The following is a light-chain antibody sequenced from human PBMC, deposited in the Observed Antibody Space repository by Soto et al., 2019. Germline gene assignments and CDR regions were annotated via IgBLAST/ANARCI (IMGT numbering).Light chain of an antibody. CDR2: DAS. V-gene: IGKV1-33*01. CDR3: QQYDNLSWT. CDR1: QDISNY. J-gene: IGKJ1*01. Sequence: DIQMTQSPSSLSASVGDRVTITCQASQDISNYLNWYQQKPGKAPKLLIYDASNLETGVPSRFSGSGSGTDFTFTSSSLQPEDFATYYCQQYDNLSWTFGQGTKVEI.